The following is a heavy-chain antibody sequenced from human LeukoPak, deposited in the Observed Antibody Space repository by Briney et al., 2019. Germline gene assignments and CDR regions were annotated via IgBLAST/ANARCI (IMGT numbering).Heavy chain of an antibody. CDR3: AKGGRRQWGNFDF. J-gene: IGHJ4*02. CDR2: ISWNSGSI. CDR1: GFTFDDYA. D-gene: IGHD6-19*01. Sequence: GRSLRLSCAASGFTFDDYAMHWVRQAPGKGLEWVSGISWNSGSIGYADSVKGRFTISRDNAKNSLYMQMNSLRAEDTASYYCAKGGRRQWGNFDFWGQGILVAVSS. V-gene: IGHV3-9*01.